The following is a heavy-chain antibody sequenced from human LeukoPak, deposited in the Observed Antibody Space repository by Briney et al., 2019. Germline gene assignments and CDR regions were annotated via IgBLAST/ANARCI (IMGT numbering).Heavy chain of an antibody. V-gene: IGHV4-31*03. CDR2: IFYSGSA. CDR1: GGSISSGDYY. D-gene: IGHD3-10*01. J-gene: IGHJ4*02. Sequence: SETLSLTCTVSGGSISSGDYYWNWIRQHPEKGLEWIGYIFYSGSAYYNPSLKSRVTISVDTSKNQFSLKLSSVTAADTAVYYCARGSTLIRGFDYWGQGTLVTVSS. CDR3: ARGSTLIRGFDY.